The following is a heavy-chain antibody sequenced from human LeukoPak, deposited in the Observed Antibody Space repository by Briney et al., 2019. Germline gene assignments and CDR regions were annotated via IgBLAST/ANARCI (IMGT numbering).Heavy chain of an antibody. D-gene: IGHD1-26*01. CDR1: GFTVSNNY. CDR3: AKANPLIVGARAGGPINF. V-gene: IGHV3-53*05. Sequence: TGGSLRLSCAASGFTVSNNYMSWVRQAPGKGLEWVSVVYGGGSTYYADSAKGRFTISRDNSKNSMYLQMNSLRTEDTAVYYCAKANPLIVGARAGGPINFWGQGTMVTVSA. CDR2: VYGGGST. J-gene: IGHJ3*01.